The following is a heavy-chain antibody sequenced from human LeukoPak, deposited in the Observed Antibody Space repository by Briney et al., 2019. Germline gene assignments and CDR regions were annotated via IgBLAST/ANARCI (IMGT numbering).Heavy chain of an antibody. J-gene: IGHJ5*02. Sequence: SETLSLTCTVSGASIGSSSYYWGWIRQPPGKGLEWIGNTYYSESTYYNPSLKSRVTMSIDTSRNQFSLKLRSVTAADTAVYYCARRPNWNYSNWFDPWGQGTLVTVSS. CDR3: ARRPNWNYSNWFDP. CDR2: TYYSEST. CDR1: GASIGSSSYY. D-gene: IGHD1-7*01. V-gene: IGHV4-39*01.